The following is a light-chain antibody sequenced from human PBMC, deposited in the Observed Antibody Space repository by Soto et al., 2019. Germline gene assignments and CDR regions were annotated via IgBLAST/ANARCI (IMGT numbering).Light chain of an antibody. Sequence: QSALTQPRSVSGSPGQSVTISCTGTSSDVGGYNYVSWYQQHPGKAPKLLIYDVTKRPSGVPDRFSGSKSGSTASLTISGLQAEDEADYYCTSYRRGPLYVFGTGTKVTVL. CDR3: TSYRRGPLYV. CDR1: SSDVGGYNY. J-gene: IGLJ1*01. V-gene: IGLV2-11*01. CDR2: DVT.